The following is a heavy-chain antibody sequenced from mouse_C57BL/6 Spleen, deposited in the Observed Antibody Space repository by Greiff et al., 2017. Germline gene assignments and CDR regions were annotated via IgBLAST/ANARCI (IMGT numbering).Heavy chain of an antibody. D-gene: IGHD3-1*01. J-gene: IGHJ4*01. Sequence: QVQLQQPGTELVKPGASVKLSCKASGYTFTSYWMHWVKQRPGQGLEWIGDINPSNGGTNYNEKFKSKATLTVDKSSSTAYMQLSSLTSEDAAVYECARVTVQPAVAMDDWGQGTSVTVSS. CDR2: INPSNGGT. CDR3: ARVTVQPAVAMDD. CDR1: GYTFTSYW. V-gene: IGHV1-53*01.